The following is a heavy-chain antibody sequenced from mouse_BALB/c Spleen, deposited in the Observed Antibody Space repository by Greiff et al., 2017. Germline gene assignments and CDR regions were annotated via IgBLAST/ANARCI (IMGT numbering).Heavy chain of an antibody. V-gene: IGHV2-6-7*01. D-gene: IGHD1-1*01. CDR1: GFSLTGYG. CDR3: ASSANYYGSSYGYFDV. J-gene: IGHJ1*01. CDR2: IWGDGST. Sequence: VKLVESGPGLVAPSQSLSITCTVSGFSLTGYGVNWVRQPPGKGLEWLGMIWGDGSTDYNSALKSRLSISKDNSKSQVFLKMNSLQTDDTARYYCASSANYYGSSYGYFDVWGAGTTVTVSS.